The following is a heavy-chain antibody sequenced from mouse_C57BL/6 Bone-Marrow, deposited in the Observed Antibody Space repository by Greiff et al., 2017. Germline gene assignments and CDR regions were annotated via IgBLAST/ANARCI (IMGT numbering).Heavy chain of an antibody. CDR1: GYTFTDYE. Sequence: VQLQQSGAELVRPGASVTLSCKASGYTFTDYEMHWVKQTPVHGLEWIGAIDPETGGTAYNQKLKGKAILPADKSSSTAYMELRSLTSEDSAVYYCTRGYRVDYWGQGTSVTVSS. CDR3: TRGYRVDY. J-gene: IGHJ4*01. CDR2: IDPETGGT. D-gene: IGHD2-12*01. V-gene: IGHV1-15*01.